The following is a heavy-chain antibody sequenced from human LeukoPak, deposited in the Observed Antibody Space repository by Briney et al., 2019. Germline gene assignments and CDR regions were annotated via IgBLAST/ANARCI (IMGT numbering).Heavy chain of an antibody. CDR2: ISSSSSYI. J-gene: IGHJ6*02. D-gene: IGHD3-22*01. V-gene: IGHV3-21*01. Sequence: PGGSLRLSCAASGFTFNSYSMNWVRQAPGKGLEWVSSISSSSSYIYYAESVKGRFTISRDNAKNSLYLQINSLRAEDTAVYYCARRVFYDDSSGNPYGLDVWGQGTTVTVSS. CDR3: ARRVFYDDSSGNPYGLDV. CDR1: GFTFNSYS.